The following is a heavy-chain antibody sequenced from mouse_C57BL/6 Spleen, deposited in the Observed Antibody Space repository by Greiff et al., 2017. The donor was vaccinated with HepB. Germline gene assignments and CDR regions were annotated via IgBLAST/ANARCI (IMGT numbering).Heavy chain of an antibody. V-gene: IGHV10-3*01. CDR3: VRDYGSSFYWYFDV. D-gene: IGHD1-1*01. J-gene: IGHJ1*03. Sequence: EVQLVESGGGLVQPKGSLKLSCAASGFTFNTYAMHWVRQAPGKGLEWVARIRSKSSNYATYYADSVKDRFTISRDDSQSMLYLQMNNLKTEDTAMYYCVRDYGSSFYWYFDVWGTGTTVTVSS. CDR2: IRSKSSNYAT. CDR1: GFTFNTYA.